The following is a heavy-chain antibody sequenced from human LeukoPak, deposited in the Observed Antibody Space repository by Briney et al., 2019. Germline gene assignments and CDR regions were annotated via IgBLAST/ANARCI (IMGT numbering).Heavy chain of an antibody. V-gene: IGHV4-59*08. CDR2: IYYSGST. CDR3: ARHGSVSSGALV. D-gene: IGHD3-22*01. Sequence: SETLSLTCTVSGGSISSYYWSWIRQPPGKGLEWIGYIYYSGSTNYNPSLKSRVTISVDTSKNQFSLKLSSVTAADTAVYYCARHGSVSSGALVWGQGTLVTVSS. J-gene: IGHJ4*02. CDR1: GGSISSYY.